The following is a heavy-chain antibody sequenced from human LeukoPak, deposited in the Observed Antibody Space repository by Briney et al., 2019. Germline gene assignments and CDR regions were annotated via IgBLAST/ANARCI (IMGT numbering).Heavy chain of an antibody. CDR3: ARGESITIFGVIIPDAFDI. D-gene: IGHD3-3*01. CDR1: GGSFSGYY. Sequence: PSETLSLTCTVCGGSFSGYYWSWIRQHPGKGLEWIGYIYYTGSTYYNPSLKSRVTISVDTSKNQFSLKLNSVTAADTAVYYCARGESITIFGVIIPDAFDIWGQGTMVTVSS. J-gene: IGHJ3*02. V-gene: IGHV4-31*03. CDR2: IYYTGST.